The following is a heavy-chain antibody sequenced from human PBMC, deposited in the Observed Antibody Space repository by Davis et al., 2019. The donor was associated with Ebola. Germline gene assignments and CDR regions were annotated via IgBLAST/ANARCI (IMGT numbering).Heavy chain of an antibody. V-gene: IGHV3-33*01. D-gene: IGHD3-10*01. Sequence: GESLKISCAASGFTFSNYGMHWVRQAPGKGLEWVAVIWYDGSHNYYADSVKGRFTISRDNAKNSLYLQMNSLRAEDTAVYYCARAIGGPKDYWGQGTLVTVSS. CDR2: IWYDGSHN. CDR1: GFTFSNYG. CDR3: ARAIGGPKDY. J-gene: IGHJ4*02.